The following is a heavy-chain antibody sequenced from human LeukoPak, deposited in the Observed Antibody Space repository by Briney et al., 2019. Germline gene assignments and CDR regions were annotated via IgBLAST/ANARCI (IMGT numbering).Heavy chain of an antibody. CDR3: AKAGAAAGPYYYYYYYMDV. Sequence: GGSLRLSCAASGFTFDDYAMHWVRQAPGKGLEWASLISGDGGSTYYADSVKGRFTISRDNSKNSLYLQMNSLRTEDTALYYCAKAGAAAGPYYYYYYYMDVWGKGTTVTVSS. D-gene: IGHD6-13*01. V-gene: IGHV3-43*02. J-gene: IGHJ6*03. CDR1: GFTFDDYA. CDR2: ISGDGGST.